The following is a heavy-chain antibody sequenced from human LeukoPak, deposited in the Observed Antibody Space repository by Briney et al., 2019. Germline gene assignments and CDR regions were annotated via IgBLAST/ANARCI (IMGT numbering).Heavy chain of an antibody. V-gene: IGHV3-23*01. Sequence: GGSLRLSCAASGFTFSSYAMSWVRQAPGKGLEWVSAISGSGGSTNYADSVKGRFTISRDNSKNTLYLQMSSLRAEDTAVYYCANGRGSGSYAPDYWGQGTLVTVSS. D-gene: IGHD3-10*01. CDR1: GFTFSSYA. J-gene: IGHJ4*02. CDR2: ISGSGGST. CDR3: ANGRGSGSYAPDY.